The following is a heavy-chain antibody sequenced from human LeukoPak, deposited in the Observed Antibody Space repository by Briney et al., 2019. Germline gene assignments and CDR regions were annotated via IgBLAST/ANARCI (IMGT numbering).Heavy chain of an antibody. V-gene: IGHV3-11*01. CDR2: ISSSGSTI. Sequence: GGSLRLSCAASGFTFSDYYMSWIRQAPGKGLEWVSYISSSGSTIYYADSVKGRFTISRDNAKNSLYLQMNSLRAEDTAVYYCARAGNYDFWSGYSDGDAFDIWGQGTMVTVSS. CDR1: GFTFSDYY. J-gene: IGHJ3*02. CDR3: ARAGNYDFWSGYSDGDAFDI. D-gene: IGHD3-3*01.